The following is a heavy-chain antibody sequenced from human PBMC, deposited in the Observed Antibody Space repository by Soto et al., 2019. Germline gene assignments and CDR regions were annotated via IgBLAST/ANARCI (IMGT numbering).Heavy chain of an antibody. J-gene: IGHJ2*01. CDR1: GGSISSSKW. CDR2: IFHSGST. D-gene: IGHD2-21*02. Sequence: KLSETLSLTCAVSGGSISSSKWWSWVRQPPGKGLEWIGEIFHSGSTNDKPSLKSRVTISLDKYKSQFSLKLNSVTAADSAMYYCATCGGDCYPNCYFDLRGRGTLVTV. CDR3: ATCGGDCYPNCYFDL. V-gene: IGHV4-4*02.